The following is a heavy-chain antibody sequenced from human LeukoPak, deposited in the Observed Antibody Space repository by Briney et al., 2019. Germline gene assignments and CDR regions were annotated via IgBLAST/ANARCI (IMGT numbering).Heavy chain of an antibody. D-gene: IGHD6-6*01. CDR1: GGSITSSSYY. J-gene: IGHJ4*02. CDR3: ARSARIAARPQNCDY. CDR2: IYNGEST. Sequence: PSETLSLTCTVSGGSITSSSYYWGWIRQPPGKGLEWIGNIYNGESTYYNPSLKSRLTISVDTSKNQFSLKLRSVTAADTAVYFCARSARIAARPQNCDYWGQGTLVPVSS. V-gene: IGHV4-39*01.